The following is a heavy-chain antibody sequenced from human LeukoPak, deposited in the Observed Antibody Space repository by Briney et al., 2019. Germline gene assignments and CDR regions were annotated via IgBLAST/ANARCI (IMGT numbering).Heavy chain of an antibody. J-gene: IGHJ3*02. Sequence: GTLSLTCAVYGGSFSGYYWSWIRQPPGKGLEWIGEIDLSGSTNYSPSLKSRVTISVDTSKNQFSLRLSSVTAADTAVYYCALYVSTYYSDTSASIRGASDIWGQGTVVTVSS. CDR3: ALYVSTYYSDTSASIRGASDI. CDR2: IDLSGST. D-gene: IGHD3-22*01. V-gene: IGHV4-34*01. CDR1: GGSFSGYY.